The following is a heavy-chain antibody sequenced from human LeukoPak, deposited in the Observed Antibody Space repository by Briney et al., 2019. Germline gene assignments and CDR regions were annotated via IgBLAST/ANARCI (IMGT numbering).Heavy chain of an antibody. V-gene: IGHV1-2*02. Sequence: ASVKVSCKASGYTFTSYGISWVRQAPGQGLEWMGWINPNSGGANYAQKFQGRVTMTRDTSISTAYMELSRLRSDDTAVYYCARPLLPYCTNGVCYEAGRLWFDPWGQGTLVTVSS. CDR3: ARPLLPYCTNGVCYEAGRLWFDP. D-gene: IGHD2-8*01. J-gene: IGHJ5*02. CDR1: GYTFTSYG. CDR2: INPNSGGA.